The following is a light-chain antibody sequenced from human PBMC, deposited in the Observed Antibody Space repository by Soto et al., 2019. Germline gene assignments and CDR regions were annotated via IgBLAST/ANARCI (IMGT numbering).Light chain of an antibody. CDR1: QTFNNK. V-gene: IGKV3-15*01. CDR3: QQNNNWPRT. Sequence: VLTQSPATLSVSPGERATLSCRASQTFNNKLAWYQQKPGQAPRTIIYRTSTRATGVPARFRGSASETEFSLAIASRQSEDFAVYYGQQNNNWPRTFGGGTKVDIK. J-gene: IGKJ4*02. CDR2: RTS.